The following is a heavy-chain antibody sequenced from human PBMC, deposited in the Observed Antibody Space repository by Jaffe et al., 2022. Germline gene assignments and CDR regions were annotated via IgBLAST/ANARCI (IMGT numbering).Heavy chain of an antibody. CDR1: GGTFSNYA. D-gene: IGHD3-22*01. CDR3: ARSFYDISGSQYRPTDWFFDL. V-gene: IGHV1-69*05. J-gene: IGHJ2*01. CDR2: IVPIFATA. Sequence: QVQLVQSGAEVKKPGSSVKVSCKASGGTFSNYAINWVRQAPGQGLEWMGGIVPIFATANYAQKFQDKVTITTDESTSTAYMALSSLRSQDTAVYYCARSFYDISGSQYRPTDWFFDLWGRGTLVTVSS.